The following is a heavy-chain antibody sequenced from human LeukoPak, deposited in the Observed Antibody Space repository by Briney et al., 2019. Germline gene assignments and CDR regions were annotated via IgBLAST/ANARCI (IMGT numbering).Heavy chain of an antibody. CDR2: IIPIFGTA. CDR3: ARVSEVGDSGYDPPSHYYFDY. V-gene: IGHV1-69*13. Sequence: ASVKVSCKASGGTFSSYAISWVRQAPGQGLEWMGGIIPIFGTANYAQKFQGRVTITADESTSTAYMELSSLRSEDTAVYYCARVSEVGDSGYDPPSHYYFDYWGQGTLVTVSS. CDR1: GGTFSSYA. J-gene: IGHJ4*02. D-gene: IGHD5-12*01.